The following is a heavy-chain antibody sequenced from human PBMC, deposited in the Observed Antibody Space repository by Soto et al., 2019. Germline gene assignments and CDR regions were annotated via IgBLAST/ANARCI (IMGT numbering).Heavy chain of an antibody. Sequence: SETLSLTCTVSGGSISSSSYYWGWIRQPPGKGLEWIGSIYYSGSTYYNPSLKSRVTISVDTSKNQFSLKLSSVTAADTAVYYCARHRVDDYSDYFDYWGQGTLVTVSS. J-gene: IGHJ4*02. CDR1: GGSISSSSYY. CDR2: IYYSGST. D-gene: IGHD2-15*01. V-gene: IGHV4-39*01. CDR3: ARHRVDDYSDYFDY.